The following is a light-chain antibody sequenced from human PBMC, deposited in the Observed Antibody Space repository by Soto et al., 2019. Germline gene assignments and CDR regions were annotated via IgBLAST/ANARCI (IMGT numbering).Light chain of an antibody. J-gene: IGKJ4*01. CDR2: HAS. CDR1: QSISNS. CDR3: QQYYNLPLT. Sequence: DIQMTQSPSSLSASVGDRVTITCRASQSISNSLNWYQQKPGKAPKLLIYHASNLETGVPSRFSGSGSGTDFTFTISSLQPEDIATYYCQQYYNLPLTFGGGTKVDIK. V-gene: IGKV1-33*01.